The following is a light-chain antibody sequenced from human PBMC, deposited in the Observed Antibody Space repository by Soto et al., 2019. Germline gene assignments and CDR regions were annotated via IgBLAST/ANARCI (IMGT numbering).Light chain of an antibody. V-gene: IGKV1-5*03. CDR2: KAS. Sequence: DIQITQSPSTLSGSVEDRVTITCRASQTIISLLAWYQQKPGKAPKRLIYKASTLKSGVPSRFSGSGSGTEFTLTISSLQPDDFATYYCQHYNSYSEAFGQGTKVAIK. CDR3: QHYNSYSEA. J-gene: IGKJ1*01. CDR1: QTIISL.